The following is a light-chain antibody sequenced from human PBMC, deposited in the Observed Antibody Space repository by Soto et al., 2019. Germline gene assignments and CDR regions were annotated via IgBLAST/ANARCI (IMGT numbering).Light chain of an antibody. CDR2: GSS. CDR3: QQHFNGPIT. Sequence: GERDTLSCRSSQSISHFLAWYQQKPGQAPRLLIYGSSNRATGIPARFSGSASGTDFTLTISSLEPEDFAVYYCQQHFNGPITFGQGTRLEIK. J-gene: IGKJ5*01. V-gene: IGKV3-11*01. CDR1: QSISHF.